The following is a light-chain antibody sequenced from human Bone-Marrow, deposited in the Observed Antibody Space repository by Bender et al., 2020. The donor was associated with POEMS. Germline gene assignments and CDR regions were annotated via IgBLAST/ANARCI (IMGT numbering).Light chain of an antibody. CDR1: NSDVGNSKF. CDR2: EVD. CDR3: SSYAGTRTLV. V-gene: IGLV2-23*02. Sequence: QSALTQPASVSGSPGQSITISCTGTNSDVGNSKFVSWYQQHQGKAPKLVIYEVDNRPSGVSNRFSGSKSGNSASLTISGLRAEDEADYYCSSYAGTRTLVFGGGTKLTVL. J-gene: IGLJ3*02.